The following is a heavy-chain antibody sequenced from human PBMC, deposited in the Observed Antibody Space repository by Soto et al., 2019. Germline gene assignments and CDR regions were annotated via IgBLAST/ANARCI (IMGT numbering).Heavy chain of an antibody. Sequence: GASLKISCKGSGYSFTSYWIGWVRQMPGKGLEWMGIIYPGDSDTRYSPSFQGQVTISADKSISTAYLQWSSLKASDTAMYYYARRVGVDSSGYYYAGPAYYFDYWGQGTLVTVSS. D-gene: IGHD3-22*01. J-gene: IGHJ4*02. CDR3: ARRVGVDSSGYYYAGPAYYFDY. V-gene: IGHV5-51*01. CDR1: GYSFTSYW. CDR2: IYPGDSDT.